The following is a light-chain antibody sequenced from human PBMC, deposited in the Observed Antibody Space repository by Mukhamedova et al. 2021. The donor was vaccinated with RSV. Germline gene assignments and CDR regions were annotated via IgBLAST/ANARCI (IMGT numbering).Light chain of an antibody. J-gene: IGKJ3*01. CDR2: DVS. CDR3: QHFSSYPLS. Sequence: WYQRRVHGKPPKLLIYDVSNLDRGVPSRFSGSESGTEFTLTISSLQPEDFAFYYCQHFSSYPLSFGPGTKVDV. V-gene: IGKV1-13*02.